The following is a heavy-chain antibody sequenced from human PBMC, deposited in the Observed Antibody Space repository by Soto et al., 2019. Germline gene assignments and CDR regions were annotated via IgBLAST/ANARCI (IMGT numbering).Heavy chain of an antibody. D-gene: IGHD3-22*01. Sequence: PSETLSLTCAVYGGSFIGYYWSWIRQPPGKGLEWIGEINHSGSTNYNPSLKSRVTISVDTSKNQFSLKLSSVTAADTAVYYCRGIVVVPYYYFDYWGQGTLVTVSS. J-gene: IGHJ4*02. V-gene: IGHV4-34*01. CDR3: RGIVVVPYYYFDY. CDR1: GGSFIGYY. CDR2: INHSGST.